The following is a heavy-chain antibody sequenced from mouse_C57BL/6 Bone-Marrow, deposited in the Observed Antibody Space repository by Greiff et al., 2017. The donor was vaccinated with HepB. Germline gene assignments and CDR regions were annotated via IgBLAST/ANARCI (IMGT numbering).Heavy chain of an antibody. V-gene: IGHV1-82*01. Sequence: QVQLKQSGPELVKPGASVKISCKASGYAFSSSWMNWVKQRPGKGLEWIGRIYPGDGDTNYNGKFKGKATLTADKSSSTAYMHLSSLTSEDSAVYFCARYYYGSSSWYFDYWGQGTTLTVSS. CDR3: ARYYYGSSSWYFDY. D-gene: IGHD1-1*01. J-gene: IGHJ2*01. CDR1: GYAFSSSW. CDR2: IYPGDGDT.